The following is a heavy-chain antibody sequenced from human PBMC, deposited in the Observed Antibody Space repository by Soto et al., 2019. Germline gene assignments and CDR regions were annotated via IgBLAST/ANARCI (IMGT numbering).Heavy chain of an antibody. D-gene: IGHD1-26*01. Sequence: EVQLLESGGGLVQPGGSLRLSCAASGFTFSNYAMSWVRQAPGRGLEWVSAISENGGGTKYADSVKGRFTISRDNSKNTVYLQRNSLRADDTAVYYCAIEVGADYWGRGTLVTVSS. CDR2: ISENGGGT. CDR3: AIEVGADY. CDR1: GFTFSNYA. V-gene: IGHV3-23*01. J-gene: IGHJ4*02.